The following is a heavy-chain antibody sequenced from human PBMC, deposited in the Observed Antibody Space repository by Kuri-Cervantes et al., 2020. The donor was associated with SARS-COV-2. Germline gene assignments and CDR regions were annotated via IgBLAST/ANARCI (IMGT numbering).Heavy chain of an antibody. CDR2: ISSSSSYI. CDR1: GFTFSSYS. J-gene: IGHJ5*02. D-gene: IGHD6-6*01. Sequence: GESLKISCPASGFTFSSYSMNWVRQAPGKGLEWVSAISSSSSYIYYADSVKGRFTISRDNAKNSLYLQMNSLRAEDTAVYYCARARTIAAHPENWFDPWGQGTLVTVSS. V-gene: IGHV3-21*01. CDR3: ARARTIAAHPENWFDP.